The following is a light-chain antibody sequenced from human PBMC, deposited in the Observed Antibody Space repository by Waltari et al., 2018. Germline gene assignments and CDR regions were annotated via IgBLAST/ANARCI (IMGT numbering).Light chain of an antibody. CDR3: GTWDASLEGI. CDR2: GNN. V-gene: IGLV1-51*02. CDR1: NPKNENHY. J-gene: IGLJ1*01. Sequence: QSVLTQPPSVSAAPGPPVTIACSADNPKNENHYVSWYQHFPATPPKLLIYGNNRRPSGIPDRFSGSKSGTSATLGITGLQTGDEADYYCGTWDASLEGIFGTGTKVTVL.